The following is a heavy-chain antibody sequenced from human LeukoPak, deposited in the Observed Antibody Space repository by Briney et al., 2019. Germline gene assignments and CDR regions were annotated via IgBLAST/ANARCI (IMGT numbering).Heavy chain of an antibody. D-gene: IGHD3-22*01. CDR2: INWNGGTT. CDR1: GFTLDDYG. V-gene: IGHV3-20*04. CDR3: ARGLMGGYPRFDY. J-gene: IGHJ4*01. Sequence: GGSLRLSCAASGFTLDDYGMSWVRQAPGKGLEWVSGINWNGGTTGYADSVKGRFIISRDNAKNYLHLQMNSLRAEDTALYYCARGLMGGYPRFDYWGQGTLVTVSS.